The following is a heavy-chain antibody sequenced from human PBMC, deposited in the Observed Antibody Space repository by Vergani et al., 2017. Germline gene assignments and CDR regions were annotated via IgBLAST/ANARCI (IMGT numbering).Heavy chain of an antibody. Sequence: EVQLVQSGAEVKKPGESLKISCKGSGYSFTNYWIGWVRQKPGKGLDWMGIIYPSDSDTRYSPSFQGQVTVSADKSISTAYLQWSSLKASDAAVYYCTRLYSTGWGPAWYGMDVWGQGTTVTVSS. CDR2: IYPSDSDT. V-gene: IGHV5-51*01. CDR1: GYSFTNYW. D-gene: IGHD6-19*01. CDR3: TRLYSTGWGPAWYGMDV. J-gene: IGHJ6*02.